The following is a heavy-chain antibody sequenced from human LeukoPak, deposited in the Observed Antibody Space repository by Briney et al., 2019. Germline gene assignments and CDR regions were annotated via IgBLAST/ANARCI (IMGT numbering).Heavy chain of an antibody. D-gene: IGHD3-10*01. CDR2: IYSDGST. CDR3: ARGGVGAFDI. Sequence: PGGSLRLSCAVSGFTVNNNYMTWVRQTPGKGLEWVSIIYSDGSTYYADSVKGRFTISRHNSENTLYLQMNSLRAEDTAMYYCARGGVGAFDIWGQGTMVTVSS. CDR1: GFTVNNNY. J-gene: IGHJ3*02. V-gene: IGHV3-53*04.